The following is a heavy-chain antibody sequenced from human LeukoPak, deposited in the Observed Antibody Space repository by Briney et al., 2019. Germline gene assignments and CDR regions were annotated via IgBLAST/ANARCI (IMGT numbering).Heavy chain of an antibody. CDR2: MYSTGGT. CDR1: GFTVSRNY. J-gene: IGHJ3*01. D-gene: IGHD3-22*01. Sequence: TGGSLRLSCAASGFTVSRNYMSWVRQAPGKGLEWVSVMYSTGGTYYADSVKGRFSISRDDSKNTLYLQMNSLRDEDTAVYYCARDRGYYYNERPDDDYDLWGQGTMVTISS. V-gene: IGHV3-53*01. CDR3: ARDRGYYYNERPDDDYDL.